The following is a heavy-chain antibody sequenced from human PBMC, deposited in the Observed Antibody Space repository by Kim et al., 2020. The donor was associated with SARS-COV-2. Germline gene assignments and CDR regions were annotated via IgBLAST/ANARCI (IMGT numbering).Heavy chain of an antibody. CDR3: ARVTPDRYSSSWYFDY. Sequence: SVKGRFTIARDNAKNSLYLQMNSLRAEDTAVYYCARVTPDRYSSSWYFDYWGQGTLVTVSS. D-gene: IGHD6-13*01. J-gene: IGHJ4*02. V-gene: IGHV3-21*01.